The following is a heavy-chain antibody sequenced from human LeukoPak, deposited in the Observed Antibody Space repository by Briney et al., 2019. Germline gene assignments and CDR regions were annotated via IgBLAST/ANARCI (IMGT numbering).Heavy chain of an antibody. CDR1: GGSISSSSYY. V-gene: IGHV4-39*01. CDR2: IYYSGST. J-gene: IGHJ4*02. Sequence: SETLSLTCTVSGGSISSSSYYWGWIRQPPGKGLEWIGSIYYSGSTYYNPSLKSRVTISVDTSKNQFSLKLSSVTAADTAVYYCARTWYSSGWYPPYFDYWGQGTLVTVSS. D-gene: IGHD6-19*01. CDR3: ARTWYSSGWYPPYFDY.